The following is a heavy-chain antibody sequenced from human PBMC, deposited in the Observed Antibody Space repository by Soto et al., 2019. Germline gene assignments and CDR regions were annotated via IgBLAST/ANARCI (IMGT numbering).Heavy chain of an antibody. V-gene: IGHV5-10-1*01. CDR1: GYSFAGYW. D-gene: IGHD3-22*01. CDR2: IDPSDSQT. J-gene: IGHJ4*02. CDR3: ARQIYDSDTGPNFQYYFDS. Sequence: GESLKISCNGSGYSFAGYWITWVRQKPGRGLEWMGRIDPSDSQTYYSPSFRGHVTISATKSITTVFLQWSSLRASDTAMYYCARQIYDSDTGPNFQYYFDSWGQGTPVTVSS.